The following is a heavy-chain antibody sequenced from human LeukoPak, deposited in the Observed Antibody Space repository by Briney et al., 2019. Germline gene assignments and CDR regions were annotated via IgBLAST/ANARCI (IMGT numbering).Heavy chain of an antibody. Sequence: SQTLSLTCAVSGGSISSGGYSWSWIRQPPGKGLEWIGYIYHSGSTYYNPSLKSRVTISVDRSKNQFSLKLSSVTAADTAVYYCARGDSSGFVYWGQGTLVTVSS. V-gene: IGHV4-30-2*01. CDR1: GGSISSGGYS. D-gene: IGHD3-22*01. J-gene: IGHJ4*02. CDR2: IYHSGST. CDR3: ARGDSSGFVY.